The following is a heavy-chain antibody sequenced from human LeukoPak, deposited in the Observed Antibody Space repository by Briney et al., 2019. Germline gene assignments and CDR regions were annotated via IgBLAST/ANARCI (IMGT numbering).Heavy chain of an antibody. CDR1: GFTFSNFA. CDR3: AKMVHTEQWLVPFDY. D-gene: IGHD6-19*01. CDR2: ISGSGGST. Sequence: PGGSLRLSCAASGFTFSNFAMNWVRPAPGNGLEWVSTISGSGGSTYYADSVKGRFTISRDNSKNTLYLQMNSLRAEDTAVYYCAKMVHTEQWLVPFDYWGQGTLVTVSS. J-gene: IGHJ4*02. V-gene: IGHV3-23*01.